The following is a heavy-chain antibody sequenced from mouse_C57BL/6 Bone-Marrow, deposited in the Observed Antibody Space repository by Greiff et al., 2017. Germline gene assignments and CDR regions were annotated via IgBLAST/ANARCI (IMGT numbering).Heavy chain of an antibody. Sequence: EVKLQQSGAELVRPGASVKLSCTASGFNIKDDYMHWVKQRPEQGLEWIGWIDPENGDTEYASKFQGKATITADTSSNTAYLQLSSLTSEDTAVYYCTTNDYEFDYWGQGTTLTVSS. V-gene: IGHV14-4*01. CDR1: GFNIKDDY. J-gene: IGHJ2*01. D-gene: IGHD2-4*01. CDR3: TTNDYEFDY. CDR2: IDPENGDT.